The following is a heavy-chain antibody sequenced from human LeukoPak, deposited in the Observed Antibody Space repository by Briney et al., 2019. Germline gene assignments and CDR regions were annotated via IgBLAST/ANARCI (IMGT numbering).Heavy chain of an antibody. CDR3: ARGNSGSHWGDHYFYMDV. CDR2: ITHNGGT. Sequence: SETLSLTCAVYGGSFRGYFWGWVLQTPGKGLEWLGEITHNGGTNYMPSLSGRVSVFQDVSKNQFSLKLSSVTAADTGVYYCARGNSGSHWGDHYFYMDVWGKGTTVIVSS. V-gene: IGHV4-34*01. CDR1: GGSFRGYF. J-gene: IGHJ6*03. D-gene: IGHD1-26*01.